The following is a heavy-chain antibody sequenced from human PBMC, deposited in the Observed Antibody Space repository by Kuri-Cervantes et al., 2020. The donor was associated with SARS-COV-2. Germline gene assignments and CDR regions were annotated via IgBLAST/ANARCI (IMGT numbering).Heavy chain of an antibody. CDR3: ARIGGVPDYYYYGMDV. CDR2: MNPNSGNT. CDR1: GYTFTSYD. V-gene: IGHV1-8*01. D-gene: IGHD3-3*01. J-gene: IGHJ6*02. Sequence: ASVKVSRKASGYTFTSYDINWVRQATGQGLEWMGWMNPNSGNTGYAQKFQGRATMTRNTSISTAYMELSSLRSEDTAVYYCARIGGVPDYYYYGMDVWGQGTTVTVSS.